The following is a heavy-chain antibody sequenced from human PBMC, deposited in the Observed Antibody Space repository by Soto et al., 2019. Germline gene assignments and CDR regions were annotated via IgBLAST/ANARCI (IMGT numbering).Heavy chain of an antibody. J-gene: IGHJ4*02. CDR2: IIPIFATS. CDR1: GGTFSSYS. Sequence: QVQLVQSGAEVKMPGSSVKVSCKASGGTFSSYSISWVRQAPGQGLEWMGNIIPIFATSKYARKFQGGVRITVDESTTTAYMELSSLRSEDTAFYYCASVGGEVPYFDFWGQGTLVTVS. V-gene: IGHV1-69*15. D-gene: IGHD3-16*01. CDR3: ASVGGEVPYFDF.